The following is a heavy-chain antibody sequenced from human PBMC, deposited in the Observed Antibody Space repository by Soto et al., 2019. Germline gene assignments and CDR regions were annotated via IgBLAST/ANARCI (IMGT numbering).Heavy chain of an antibody. CDR2: IYYTGST. CDR1: GGSVSSGSYH. V-gene: IGHV4-61*01. Sequence: SETLSLTCTVSGGSVSSGSYHWSWIRQPPGKGLEWIGYIYYTGSTNYNPSLKSRVTISVDTSKNQFSLKLSSVTAADTAVYYCARLRRDIVVVAALYLDHWGQGTLVTSPQ. CDR3: ARLRRDIVVVAALYLDH. D-gene: IGHD2-2*01. J-gene: IGHJ4*02.